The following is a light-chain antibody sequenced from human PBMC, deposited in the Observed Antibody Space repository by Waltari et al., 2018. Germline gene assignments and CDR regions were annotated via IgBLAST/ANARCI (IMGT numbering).Light chain of an antibody. J-gene: IGLJ3*02. Sequence: QSALTQPASVSGSPGQSITISCTGTSSDVGGYNYVSWYQQHPGKAPKLMISDVSNRPSRVSNRFAGSKSGNTASLTISVLQAEDGADYYCSSYTSSSTLWVFGGGTKLTVL. CDR2: DVS. CDR1: SSDVGGYNY. V-gene: IGLV2-14*03. CDR3: SSYTSSSTLWV.